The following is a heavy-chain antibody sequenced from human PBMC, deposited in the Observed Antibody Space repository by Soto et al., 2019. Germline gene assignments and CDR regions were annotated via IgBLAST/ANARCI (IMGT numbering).Heavy chain of an antibody. CDR2: IRVQNGNT. J-gene: IGHJ4*02. CDR1: GYNFINYG. Sequence: QVHLVQSGVEVKKPGASVKVSCKASGYNFINYGITWVRQAPGQGLEWMGWIRVQNGNTNYAQNLKSRVTKTTDTSTSTAYMELRSLRSDDTAVYYCVRDLDGSGSYYTGYWGPGTLVTVSS. V-gene: IGHV1-18*01. D-gene: IGHD3-10*01. CDR3: VRDLDGSGSYYTGY.